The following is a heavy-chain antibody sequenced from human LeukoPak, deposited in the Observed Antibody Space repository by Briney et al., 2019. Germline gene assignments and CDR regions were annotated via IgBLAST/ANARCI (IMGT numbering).Heavy chain of an antibody. CDR1: GGSISSYY. CDR2: IYYSGST. CDR3: ARDSSGWYGDYYYYYMDV. J-gene: IGHJ6*02. V-gene: IGHV4-59*01. D-gene: IGHD6-19*01. Sequence: SETLSLTCTVSGGSISSYYWSWIRQPPGKGLEWIGYIYYSGSTNYNPSLKSRATISVDTSKNQFSLKLSSVTAADTAVYYCARDSSGWYGDYYYYYMDVWGQGTTVTVSS.